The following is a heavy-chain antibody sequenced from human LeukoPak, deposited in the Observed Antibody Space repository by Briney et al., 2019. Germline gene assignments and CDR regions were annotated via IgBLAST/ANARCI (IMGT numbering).Heavy chain of an antibody. Sequence: GGTLSLSCADSGCSISSYNMNWARQAPGTGLEWVSYIYSSSSYIYYADSVKGRFTISRDNAKNSLYLHVNSVRAGDTAVYYCAMLWGGSRQQLGYWGQGTLVTVSS. J-gene: IGHJ4*02. CDR2: IYSSSSYI. D-gene: IGHD6-13*01. V-gene: IGHV3-21*01. CDR3: AMLWGGSRQQLGY. CDR1: GCSISSYN.